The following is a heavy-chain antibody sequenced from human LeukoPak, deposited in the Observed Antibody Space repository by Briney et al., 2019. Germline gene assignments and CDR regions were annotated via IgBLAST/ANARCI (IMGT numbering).Heavy chain of an antibody. J-gene: IGHJ4*02. CDR3: TRGDYYDY. V-gene: IGHV3-49*04. CDR1: GFTFSSYW. CDR2: IRSKPYGGTT. Sequence: GGSLRLSCAASGFTFSSYWMSWVRQAPGKGLEWVGFIRSKPYGGTTEYAASVKGRFTISRDDSNSLAYLQMNSLKTEDTAVYYCTRGDYYDYWGQGTLVTVSS.